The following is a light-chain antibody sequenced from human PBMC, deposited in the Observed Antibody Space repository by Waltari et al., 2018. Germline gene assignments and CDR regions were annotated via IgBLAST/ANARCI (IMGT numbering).Light chain of an antibody. CDR1: QSVGSN. CDR3: QQYNNWLPWT. V-gene: IGKV3-15*01. J-gene: IGKJ1*01. CDR2: GAS. Sequence: EVVLTQSPATLSVSPGERATVSCRASQSVGSNLAWYQQKAGQAPRLLIYGASTRATGIPARFSGCGSGTEFTLTISSLQSEDFAVYYCQQYNNWLPWTFGQGTKVEIK.